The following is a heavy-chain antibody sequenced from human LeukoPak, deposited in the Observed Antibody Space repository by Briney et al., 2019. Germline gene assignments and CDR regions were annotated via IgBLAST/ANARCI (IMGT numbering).Heavy chain of an antibody. CDR2: IRYDGSNK. D-gene: IGHD3-10*01. CDR1: GFTFSSYG. CDR3: AKAESMVRGEVDV. J-gene: IGHJ6*04. V-gene: IGHV3-30*02. Sequence: GGSLRLSCAASGFTFSSYGMHWVRQAPGKGLEWVAFIRYDGSNKYYADSVKGRFTTSRDNSKNTLYLQMNSLRAEDTAVYYCAKAESMVRGEVDVWGKGTTVTISS.